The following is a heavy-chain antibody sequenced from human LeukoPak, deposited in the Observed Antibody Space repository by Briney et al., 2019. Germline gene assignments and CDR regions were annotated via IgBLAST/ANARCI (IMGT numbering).Heavy chain of an antibody. CDR2: IKQDGSEK. V-gene: IGHV3-7*03. Sequence: GGSLRLSCAASGFTFSSYWMSWVRQAPGKGLEWVANIKQDGSEKYYVDSVKGRFTISRDNAKNSLYLQMNSLRAEDTAVYYCSSQGAYSYADYFFDYWGQGTLVTVSS. CDR3: SSQGAYSYADYFFDY. J-gene: IGHJ4*02. CDR1: GFTFSSYW. D-gene: IGHD5-18*01.